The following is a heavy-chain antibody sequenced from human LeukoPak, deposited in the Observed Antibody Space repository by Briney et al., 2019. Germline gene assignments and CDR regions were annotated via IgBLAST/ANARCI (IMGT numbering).Heavy chain of an antibody. V-gene: IGHV4-34*01. J-gene: IGHJ6*03. CDR3: ATTGTTYYYYYMDV. Sequence: PSETLSLTCAVYGGSFSGYYWSWIRQPPGKGLEWIGEINHSGSTNYNPSLKSRVTISVDTSKNQFSLKLSSVTAADTAVYYCATTGTTYYYYYMDVWGKGTTITVSS. D-gene: IGHD1-1*01. CDR1: GGSFSGYY. CDR2: INHSGST.